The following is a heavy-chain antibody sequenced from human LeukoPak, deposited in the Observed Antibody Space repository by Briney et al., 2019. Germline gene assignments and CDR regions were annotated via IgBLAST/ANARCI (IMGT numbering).Heavy chain of an antibody. V-gene: IGHV4-39*01. CDR3: ALLRDTAMVVSAFDI. D-gene: IGHD5-18*01. J-gene: IGHJ3*02. CDR1: GGSTSSSSYY. CDR2: IYYSGST. Sequence: SETLSLTCTVSGGSTSSSSYYWGWIRQPPGKGLEWIGSIYYSGSTYYNPSLKSRVTISVDTSKNQFSLKLSSVTAADTAVYYCALLRDTAMVVSAFDIWGQGTMVTVSS.